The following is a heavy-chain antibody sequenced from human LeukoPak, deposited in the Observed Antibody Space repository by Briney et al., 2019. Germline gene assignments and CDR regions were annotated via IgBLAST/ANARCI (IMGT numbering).Heavy chain of an antibody. Sequence: PSETLSLTCTVSGGSISTYYWNWIRQPPGKGLEWLGYVSYSGSTNYNPSLKSRVTISVDTSKNQFSLKLSSVTAADTAVYYCARDSLFWSGYAEGLDPWGQGTLVTVSS. J-gene: IGHJ5*02. CDR2: VSYSGST. V-gene: IGHV4-59*01. D-gene: IGHD3-3*01. CDR3: ARDSLFWSGYAEGLDP. CDR1: GGSISTYY.